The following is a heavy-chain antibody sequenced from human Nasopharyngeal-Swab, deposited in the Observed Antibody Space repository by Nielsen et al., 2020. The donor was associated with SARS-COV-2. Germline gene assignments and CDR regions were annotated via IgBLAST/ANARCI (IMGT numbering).Heavy chain of an antibody. V-gene: IGHV3-33*01. CDR3: ARDRITFGGVIVKGDAFDI. Sequence: PGKGLEWGAVIWYDGSNKYYADSVKGRFTISRDNSKNTLYLQMNSLRAEDTAVYYCARDRITFGGVIVKGDAFDIWGQGTMVTVSS. J-gene: IGHJ3*02. D-gene: IGHD3-16*02. CDR2: IWYDGSNK.